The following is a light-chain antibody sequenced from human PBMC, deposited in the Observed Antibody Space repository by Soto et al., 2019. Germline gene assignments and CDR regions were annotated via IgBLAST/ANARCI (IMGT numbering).Light chain of an antibody. CDR3: NSYTNTAARV. V-gene: IGLV2-14*01. CDR2: EVS. Sequence: QSALTQPASVSGSPGQSITISCTGTSSDVGAHNFVSWYQQHPGKAPKVMIYEVSNRPSGVSNRFSGSKSSNTASLTISGLQAEDEADYYCNSYTNTAARVFGTGTKVTVL. CDR1: SSDVGAHNF. J-gene: IGLJ1*01.